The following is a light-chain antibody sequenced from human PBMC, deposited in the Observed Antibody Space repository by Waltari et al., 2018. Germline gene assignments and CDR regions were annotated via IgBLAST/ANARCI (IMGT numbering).Light chain of an antibody. Sequence: DIQMTQSPSSLSASIGDRVTITCRASQSINNYLNWYQQKPGQAPNLLIYAASSLRSGVPSRFRGSGSGTEFTVTITSLQPEDIATYYCQQSLTTPYSFGQGTKLDI. CDR1: QSINNY. V-gene: IGKV1-39*01. CDR2: AAS. J-gene: IGKJ2*03. CDR3: QQSLTTPYS.